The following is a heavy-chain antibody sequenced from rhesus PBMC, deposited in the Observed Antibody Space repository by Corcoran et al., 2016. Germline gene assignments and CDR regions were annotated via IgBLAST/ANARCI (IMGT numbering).Heavy chain of an antibody. Sequence: QVQLQESGPGVVKPSETLSLTCAVSGGSISDSYRWSWIRQPPGKGLEWIGCIYGSSTSTNYNPSLQSRVPISKDTPKNQFSLKLSSVPAADTAVYYCARGGLGGSYYYFDYWSQGVLVTVSS. CDR3: ARGGLGGSYYYFDY. V-gene: IGHV4S10*01. CDR2: IYGSSTST. CDR1: GGSISDSYR. D-gene: IGHD3-16*01. J-gene: IGHJ4*01.